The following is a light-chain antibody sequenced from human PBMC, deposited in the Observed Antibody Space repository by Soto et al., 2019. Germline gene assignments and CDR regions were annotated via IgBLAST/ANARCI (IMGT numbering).Light chain of an antibody. CDR3: QQRSNY. V-gene: IGKV3-11*01. Sequence: EVVVTQSPATLSLSPGERAVLSCRASQRVSTFINWYQQKRGQAPRLLIYDGSNRAAGTPARFSGSGSGTDFTLTISNVEPEDFAVYYCQQRSNYFGPGIKVDLK. CDR1: QRVSTF. CDR2: DGS. J-gene: IGKJ3*01.